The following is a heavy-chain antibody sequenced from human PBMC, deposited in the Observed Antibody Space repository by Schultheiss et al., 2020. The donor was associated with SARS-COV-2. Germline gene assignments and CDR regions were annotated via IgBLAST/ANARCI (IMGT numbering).Heavy chain of an antibody. D-gene: IGHD3-3*01. V-gene: IGHV4-61*08. CDR3: ARIAIFGVVDQYFYMDV. CDR1: GGSISSGGYY. Sequence: SQTLSLTCTVSGGSISSGGYYWSWIRQHPGKGLEWIGEINHSGSTNYNPSFKSRVTISVDTSKNQFSLRLSSVTAADTAVYYCARIAIFGVVDQYFYMDVWGKGTTVTVSS. J-gene: IGHJ6*03. CDR2: INHSGST.